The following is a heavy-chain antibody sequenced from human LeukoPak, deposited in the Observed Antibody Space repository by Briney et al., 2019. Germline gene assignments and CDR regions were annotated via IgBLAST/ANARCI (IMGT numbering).Heavy chain of an antibody. CDR1: GYTFIDYY. CDR2: INPTTGGT. D-gene: IGHD3-16*01. Sequence: ASVKVSCKTSGYTFIDYYIHWMRQAPGQGLEWMGRINPTTGGTDFAQKFQGKVSMTRDTSISTAYMELSRLGSDDTAVYYCATLGEDNTDTPFDYWGQGTLVTVSS. V-gene: IGHV1-2*06. J-gene: IGHJ4*02. CDR3: ATLGEDNTDTPFDY.